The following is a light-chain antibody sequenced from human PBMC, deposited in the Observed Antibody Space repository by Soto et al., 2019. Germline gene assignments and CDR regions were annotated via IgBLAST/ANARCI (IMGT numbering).Light chain of an antibody. CDR1: QSVSSY. CDR3: QQRSNWPWT. J-gene: IGKJ1*01. CDR2: DAS. V-gene: IGKV3-11*01. Sequence: EIVLTQSPATPSLSPGERATLSCGASQSVSSYLAWYQQKPGQAPRLLIYDASNRATGIPARFSGSGSGTDFTLTISSLEPEDFAVYYCQQRSNWPWTFGQGTKVDI.